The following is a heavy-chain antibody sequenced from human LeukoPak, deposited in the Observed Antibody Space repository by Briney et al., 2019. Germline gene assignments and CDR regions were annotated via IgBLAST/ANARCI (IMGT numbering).Heavy chain of an antibody. J-gene: IGHJ4*02. CDR2: SSSGGSAI. Sequence: GGSLRLSCAASGFTFSTYAVNWVRQAPGKGLEWVSYSSSGGSAIYYADSVKGRFTISRDNAKNSVYLQMNSLRAEDTAVYYCATTRYSSASYSVYWGQGTLVTVSS. V-gene: IGHV3-48*04. D-gene: IGHD6-19*01. CDR3: ATTRYSSASYSVY. CDR1: GFTFSTYA.